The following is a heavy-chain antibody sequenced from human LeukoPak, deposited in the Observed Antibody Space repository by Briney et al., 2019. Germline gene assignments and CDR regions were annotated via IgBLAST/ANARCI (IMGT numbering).Heavy chain of an antibody. V-gene: IGHV3-11*01. D-gene: IGHD1-26*01. Sequence: GSLRLSCAASGFTFSDYYMSWIRQAPGKGLEWVSYISGSDNTIYYADSVKGRFTISRDNAKNSLYLQMSSLRVEDTAVYYCARDLSVGVALGFDYWGQGTLVTVSS. CDR1: GFTFSDYY. J-gene: IGHJ4*02. CDR3: ARDLSVGVALGFDY. CDR2: ISGSDNTI.